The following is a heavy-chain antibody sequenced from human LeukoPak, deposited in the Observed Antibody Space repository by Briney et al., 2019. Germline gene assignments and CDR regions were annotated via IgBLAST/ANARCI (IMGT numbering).Heavy chain of an antibody. CDR2: IYASWRT. D-gene: IGHD3-10*01. V-gene: IGHV4-4*07. CDR3: ARAPAGCGGTCPFHD. CDR1: GGPISGCF. J-gene: IGHJ4*02. Sequence: SETLSLTCTVWGGPISGCFWIWIRQPGGEALEGIGRIYASWRTNYNPSLKGRTTMSVNTSESQFSLKLTSVTAADTAVYFCARAPAGCGGTCPFHDWGQGTLVTVSS.